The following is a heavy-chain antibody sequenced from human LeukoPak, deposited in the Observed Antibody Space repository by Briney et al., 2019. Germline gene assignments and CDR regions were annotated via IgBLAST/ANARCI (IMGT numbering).Heavy chain of an antibody. J-gene: IGHJ4*02. CDR3: AGSAAAAAGIAY. CDR1: GYTFTSYG. V-gene: IGHV1-18*01. CDR2: ISAYNGNT. Sequence: GASVKVSCKASGYTFTSYGISWVRQAPGQGLEWMGWISAYNGNTNYAQKFQGRVTMTRDTSISTVNMELSRLKSDDTAVYYCAGSAAAAAGIAYWGQGTLVTVSS. D-gene: IGHD6-13*01.